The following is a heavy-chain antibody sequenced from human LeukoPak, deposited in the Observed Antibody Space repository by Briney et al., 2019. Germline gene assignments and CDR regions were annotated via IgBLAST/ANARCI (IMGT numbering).Heavy chain of an antibody. CDR3: ARWDWFGTYYYYGMDV. J-gene: IGHJ6*02. Sequence: SETLSLTCTVSGGSISSYYWSWIRQPTGKGLEWIGYIYYSGSTNYNPSLKSRVTISVDTSKNQFSLKLSSVTAADTAVYYCARWDWFGTYYYYGMDVWGQGTTVTVSS. D-gene: IGHD3-10*01. CDR2: IYYSGST. CDR1: GGSISSYY. V-gene: IGHV4-59*01.